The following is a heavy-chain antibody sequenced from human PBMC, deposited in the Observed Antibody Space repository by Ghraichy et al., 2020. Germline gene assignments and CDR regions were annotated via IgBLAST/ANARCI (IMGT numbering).Heavy chain of an antibody. D-gene: IGHD3-10*01. Sequence: SCAASGFTFSDYYMSWIRQAPGKGLEWVSYISSSSSYTNYADSVKGRFTISRDNAKNSLYLQLNSLRAEDTAVYYCARGYSGSGTYYNDYWGQGTLVTVSS. CDR3: ARGYSGSGTYYNDY. J-gene: IGHJ4*02. V-gene: IGHV3-11*05. CDR1: GFTFSDYY. CDR2: ISSSSSYT.